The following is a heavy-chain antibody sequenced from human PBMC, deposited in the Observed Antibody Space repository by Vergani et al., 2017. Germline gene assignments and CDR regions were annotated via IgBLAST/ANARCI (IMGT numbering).Heavy chain of an antibody. CDR2: ISYDGSNK. J-gene: IGHJ5*02. V-gene: IGHV3-30*04. CDR3: ARENEWAEMATVRLNWFDP. D-gene: IGHD5-24*01. Sequence: QVQLVESGGGVVQPGRSLRLSCAASGFTFSSYAMHWVRQAPGKGLEWVAVISYDGSNKYYADSVKGRFTISRDNSKNTLYLQMNSLRAEDTAVYYCARENEWAEMATVRLNWFDPWGQGTLVTVSS. CDR1: GFTFSSYA.